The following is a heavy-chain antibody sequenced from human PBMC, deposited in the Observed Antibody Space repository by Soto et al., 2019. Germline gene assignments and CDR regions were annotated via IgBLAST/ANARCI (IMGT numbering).Heavy chain of an antibody. Sequence: EVQLVESGGGLVQPGGSLRLSCAASGFTFSSHDRHWVRQATGKGLEWVSAIGTGGDTYYPDSVKGRFTISRENAKNSLYLQMNNLRAGDTAVYYCTRGYYYGMDVWGQGTTVTVSS. CDR1: GFTFSSHD. J-gene: IGHJ6*02. V-gene: IGHV3-13*01. CDR3: TRGYYYGMDV. CDR2: IGTGGDT.